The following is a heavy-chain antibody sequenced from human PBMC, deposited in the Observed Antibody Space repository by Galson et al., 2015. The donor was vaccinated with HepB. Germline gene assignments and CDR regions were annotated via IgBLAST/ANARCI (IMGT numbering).Heavy chain of an antibody. CDR1: GFTFSSYG. Sequence: SLRLSCAASGFTFSSYGMHWVRQAPGKGLEWVAVIWYDGSNKYYADSVKGRFTISRDNSKNTLYLQMNSLRAEDTAVYYCARSGLRTIFGVGPLDVWGQGTTVTVSS. V-gene: IGHV3-33*01. CDR3: ARSGLRTIFGVGPLDV. D-gene: IGHD3-3*01. CDR2: IWYDGSNK. J-gene: IGHJ6*02.